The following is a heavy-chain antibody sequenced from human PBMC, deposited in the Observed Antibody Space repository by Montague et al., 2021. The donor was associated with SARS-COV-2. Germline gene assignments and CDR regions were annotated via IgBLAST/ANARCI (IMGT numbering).Heavy chain of an antibody. CDR2: MHFTGKT. J-gene: IGHJ4*02. V-gene: IGHV4-4*07. CDR3: ARDRFDFGAGRQGTIDF. CDR1: GDSITNHY. D-gene: IGHD3-10*01. Sequence: SETLSLTCSVSGDSITNHYWSWIRQPAGKGLEWIGRMHFTGKTNFSPFFSSRLTMSADTSKNQFSLKLTSVTAADTAIYFCARDRFDFGAGRQGTIDFWGQGTLATV.